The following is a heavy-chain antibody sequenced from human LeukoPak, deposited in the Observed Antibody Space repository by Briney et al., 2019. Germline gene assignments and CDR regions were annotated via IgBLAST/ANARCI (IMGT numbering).Heavy chain of an antibody. CDR1: GGTFSSYA. J-gene: IGHJ4*02. Sequence: SVKVSCKASGGTFSSYAISWVRQAPGQGLEWMGGIIPIFGTANYAQKFQGRVTITADKSTSTAYMELSRLRSDDTAVYYCARIDIFLAAAQSDYWGQGTLVTVSS. D-gene: IGHD2-15*01. CDR2: IIPIFGTA. V-gene: IGHV1-69*06. CDR3: ARIDIFLAAAQSDY.